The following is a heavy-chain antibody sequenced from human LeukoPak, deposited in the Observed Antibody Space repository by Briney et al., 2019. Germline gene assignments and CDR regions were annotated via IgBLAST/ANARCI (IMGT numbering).Heavy chain of an antibody. CDR3: ARDGLWELPNFDY. CDR1: GYTFSNYG. J-gene: IGHJ4*02. CDR2: ISSYNGNT. V-gene: IGHV1-18*01. Sequence: GASVKVSCKASGYTFSNYGISWVRQAPGQGLEWMGWISSYNGNTNYAQKLQGRVTMTTDTSTSTAYMELSSLRSEDTAVYYCARDGLWELPNFDYWGQGTLVTVSS. D-gene: IGHD1-26*01.